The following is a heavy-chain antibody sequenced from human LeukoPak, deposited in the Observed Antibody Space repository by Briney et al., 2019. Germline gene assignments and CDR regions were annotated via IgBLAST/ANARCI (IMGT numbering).Heavy chain of an antibody. V-gene: IGHV3-23*01. Sequence: GGSLRLSCADSGFTFSSRVMTWVRQAPGKGLEWVSSVSGGGGSTYYADSVKGRFTISRDNSKSTLYLQMNSLRVEDTAVYYCAQDRDWGQGTLVSVSS. CDR2: VSGGGGST. J-gene: IGHJ4*02. CDR3: AQDRD. CDR1: GFTFSSRV.